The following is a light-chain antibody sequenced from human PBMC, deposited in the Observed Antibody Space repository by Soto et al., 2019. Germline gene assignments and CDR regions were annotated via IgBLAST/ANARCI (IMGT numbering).Light chain of an antibody. CDR2: DVS. CDR1: SSDVGAYNY. V-gene: IGLV2-14*01. J-gene: IGLJ1*01. Sequence: QSALTQPASVSGSPGQSITISCTGTSSDVGAYNYVSWYQQHPGKAPKLMIYDVSTRPSGVSNRFSGSKSGNTASLSISGVQAEDEADYYCSSYTTIGTRVFRTGTKLTVL. CDR3: SSYTTIGTRV.